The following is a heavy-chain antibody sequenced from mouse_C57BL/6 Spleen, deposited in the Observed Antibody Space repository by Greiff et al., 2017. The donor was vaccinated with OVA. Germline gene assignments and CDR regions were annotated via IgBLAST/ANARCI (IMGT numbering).Heavy chain of an antibody. J-gene: IGHJ2*01. D-gene: IGHD1-1*01. Sequence: VQLQQSGAELVRPGTSVKVSCKASGYAFTNYLIEWVKQRPGQGLEWIGVINPGSGGTKYNEKFKGKATLTADKSSSTAYMQLSSLTSEDSAVYFCARGDYGSSLDYWGQGTTLTVSS. CDR2: INPGSGGT. CDR1: GYAFTNYL. CDR3: ARGDYGSSLDY. V-gene: IGHV1-54*01.